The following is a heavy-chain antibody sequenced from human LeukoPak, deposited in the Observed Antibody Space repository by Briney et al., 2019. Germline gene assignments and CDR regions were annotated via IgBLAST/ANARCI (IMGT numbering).Heavy chain of an antibody. CDR3: ASDYHDGGAFSGAFHI. Sequence: GGPLRLSCAASGLTVSGNYMNWVCQAPGRGLEWVSLIYSGGSTFYADSVKGRFTISRDHPRNTLFLHMNNLRAEDTALYYCASDYHDGGAFSGAFHIWGQSTTVTVSS. CDR2: IYSGGST. D-gene: IGHD3-22*01. CDR1: GLTVSGNY. J-gene: IGHJ3*02. V-gene: IGHV3-66*01.